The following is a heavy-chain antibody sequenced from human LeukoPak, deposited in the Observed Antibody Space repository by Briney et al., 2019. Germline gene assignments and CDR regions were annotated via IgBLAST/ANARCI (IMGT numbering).Heavy chain of an antibody. CDR1: GGTFSSYA. CDR3: ARDPHIVVVTADYYGMDV. Sequence: GASVKVSCKASGGTFSSYAISWVRHAPGQGLEWMGRIIPIFGIANYAQKFPGRVTITADKSPSTVYMELSSLRSEDTAVYYCARDPHIVVVTADYYGMDVWGQGTTVTVSS. J-gene: IGHJ6*02. D-gene: IGHD2-21*02. V-gene: IGHV1-69*04. CDR2: IIPIFGIA.